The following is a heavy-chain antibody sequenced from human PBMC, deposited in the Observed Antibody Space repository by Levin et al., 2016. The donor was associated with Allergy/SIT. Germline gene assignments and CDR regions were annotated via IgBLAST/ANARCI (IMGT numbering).Heavy chain of an antibody. J-gene: IGHJ4*02. V-gene: IGHV3-23*01. Sequence: VRQAPGKGLEWVSAISGSGGSTYYADSVKGRFTISRDNSKNTLYLQMNSLRAEDTAVYYCAKGVGDGYFDWLLSYYFDYWGQGTLVTVSS. CDR3: AKGVGDGYFDWLLSYYFDY. D-gene: IGHD3-9*01. CDR2: ISGSGGST.